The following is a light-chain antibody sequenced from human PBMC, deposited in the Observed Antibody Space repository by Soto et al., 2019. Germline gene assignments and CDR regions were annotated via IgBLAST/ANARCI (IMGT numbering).Light chain of an antibody. V-gene: IGLV2-14*01. CDR3: SSYTSSSPS. Sequence: SELTQPGSVSGSPGQSITISCTGTSRDVGGYNYVSWYQQHPGKAPKLMIYDVSNRPPGVSNRFSGSKSGNTASLTISGLQAEDEADYYCSSYTSSSPSFGTGTKVTVL. CDR2: DVS. J-gene: IGLJ1*01. CDR1: SRDVGGYNY.